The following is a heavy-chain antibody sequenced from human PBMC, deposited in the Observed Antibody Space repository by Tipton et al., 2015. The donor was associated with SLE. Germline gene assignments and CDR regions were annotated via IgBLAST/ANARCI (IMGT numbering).Heavy chain of an antibody. V-gene: IGHV4-34*01. D-gene: IGHD3-3*01. CDR1: GGSFSGYY. J-gene: IGHJ5*02. CDR3: ARPDGLEDFWSGYFGWFDP. CDR2: INHRGST. Sequence: LRLSCAVYGGSFSGYYWSWIRQPPGKGLEWIGEINHRGSTHYNPSLKSRVTISVDTSKNQFSLKLSSVTAADTAVYYCARPDGLEDFWSGYFGWFDPWGQGTLVTVSS.